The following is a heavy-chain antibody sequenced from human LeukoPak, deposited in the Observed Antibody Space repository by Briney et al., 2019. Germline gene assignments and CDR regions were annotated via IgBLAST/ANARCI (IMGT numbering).Heavy chain of an antibody. Sequence: SETLSLTCTVSGGSISSSTYYWGWIRQPPGKGLEWIGGIYSSGSSYYNPSLKRRVTISVDTSKNQFSLKLSSVTAADTAVYYCARHGGDIVVVPSGSIVYWGQGTLVTVSS. CDR2: IYSSGSS. D-gene: IGHD2-2*01. CDR3: ARHGGDIVVVPSGSIVY. J-gene: IGHJ4*02. V-gene: IGHV4-39*01. CDR1: GGSISSSTYY.